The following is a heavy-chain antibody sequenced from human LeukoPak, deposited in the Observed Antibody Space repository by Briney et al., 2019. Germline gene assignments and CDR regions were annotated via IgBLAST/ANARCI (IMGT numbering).Heavy chain of an antibody. CDR1: GGSISSSNW. CDR3: AKVITMIVVVITTFDY. CDR2: IYHSGST. J-gene: IGHJ4*02. Sequence: PSGTLSLTCAVSGGSISSSNWWSWVRQPPGKGLEWIGEIYHSGSTNYNPSLKSRVTISVDKPKNQFSLKLSSVTAADTAVYYCAKVITMIVVVITTFDYWGQGTLVTVSS. D-gene: IGHD3-22*01. V-gene: IGHV4-4*02.